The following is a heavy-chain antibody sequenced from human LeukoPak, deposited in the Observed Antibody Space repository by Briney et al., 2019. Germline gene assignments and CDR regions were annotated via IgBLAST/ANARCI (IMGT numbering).Heavy chain of an antibody. CDR3: ARGGDYYYDSSGYYSVPFDY. J-gene: IGHJ4*02. V-gene: IGHV4-31*03. D-gene: IGHD3-22*01. CDR2: NYYSGST. Sequence: SQTLSLTCTVSGGSISSGGYYWSWIRQHPGKGLEWIGYNYYSGSTYYNPSLKSRVTISVDTSKNQFSLKLSSVTAADTAVYYCARGGDYYYDSSGYYSVPFDYWGQGTLVTVSS. CDR1: GGSISSGGYY.